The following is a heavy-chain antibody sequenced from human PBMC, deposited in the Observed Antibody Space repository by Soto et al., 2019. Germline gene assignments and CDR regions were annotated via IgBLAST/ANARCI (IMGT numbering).Heavy chain of an antibody. J-gene: IGHJ6*02. CDR1: GGSISSYY. D-gene: IGHD3-9*01. CDR2: IYYSGST. Sequence: ETLSLTCTVSGGSISSYYWSWIRQPPGKGLEWIGYIYYSGSTNYNPSLKSRVTISVDTSKNQFSLKLSSVTAADTAVYYCARGRGYYDILTGYYHYYYGMDVWDQGTTVTVSS. CDR3: ARGRGYYDILTGYYHYYYGMDV. V-gene: IGHV4-59*01.